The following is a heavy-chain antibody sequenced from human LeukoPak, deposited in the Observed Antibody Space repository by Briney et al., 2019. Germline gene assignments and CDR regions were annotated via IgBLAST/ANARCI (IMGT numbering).Heavy chain of an antibody. CDR2: IIPIFGTA. D-gene: IGHD3-22*01. V-gene: IGHV1-69*13. J-gene: IGHJ1*01. CDR3: ARFSYYDSSGYYLEGYFQH. Sequence: SLKVSCKASGGTFRSYAVSWVRQAPGQGLEWMGGIIPIFGTANYAQKFQGRVTITADESTSTAYMELSSLRSQDTAVYYCARFSYYDSSGYYLEGYFQHWGQGTLVTVSS. CDR1: GGTFRSYA.